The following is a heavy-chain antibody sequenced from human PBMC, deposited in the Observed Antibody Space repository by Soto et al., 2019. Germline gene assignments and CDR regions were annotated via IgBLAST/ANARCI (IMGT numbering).Heavy chain of an antibody. CDR1: GGSISSGGYY. CDR3: ARGGRRSPVMDV. Sequence: QVQLQESGPGLVKPSQTLSLTCTVSGGSISSGGYYWSWIRQHPGKGLEWIGYIYYSGSTYYNPSLKSPVTISVDPSKNQFSLKRSSVTAADTAVYYCARGGRRSPVMDVWGQGTTVTVSS. CDR2: IYYSGST. V-gene: IGHV4-31*01. J-gene: IGHJ6*02.